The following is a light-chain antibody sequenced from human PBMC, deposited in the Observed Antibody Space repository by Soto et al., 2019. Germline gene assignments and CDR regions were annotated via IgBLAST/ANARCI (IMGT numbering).Light chain of an antibody. CDR1: QSISRY. CDR3: QHYSGYPLT. Sequence: DLPMTQSPSTLSASVGDRVTIACRASQSISRYLAWYQQQPGKAPKLLIYKASSLESGVPSRFSGSGSGTEFTLTISSLQPDDFATYYCQHYSGYPLTFGGGTQVEIK. J-gene: IGKJ4*01. CDR2: KAS. V-gene: IGKV1-5*03.